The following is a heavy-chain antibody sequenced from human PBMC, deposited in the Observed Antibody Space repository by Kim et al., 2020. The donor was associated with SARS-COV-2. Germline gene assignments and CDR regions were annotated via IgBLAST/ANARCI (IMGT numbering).Heavy chain of an antibody. Sequence: SETLSLTCAVSGGSISSSNWWSWVRQPPGKGLEWIGEIYHSGSTNYNPSLKSRVTISVDKSKNQFSLKLSSVTAADTAVYYCARVLGYCSSTSCYALSTGAFDYWGQGTLVTVSS. CDR2: IYHSGST. J-gene: IGHJ4*02. V-gene: IGHV4-4*02. CDR1: GGSISSSNW. D-gene: IGHD2-2*03. CDR3: ARVLGYCSSTSCYALSTGAFDY.